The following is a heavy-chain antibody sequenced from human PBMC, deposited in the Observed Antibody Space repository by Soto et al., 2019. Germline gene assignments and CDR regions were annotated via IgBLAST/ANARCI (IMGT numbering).Heavy chain of an antibody. J-gene: IGHJ5*02. Sequence: GASVKVSCKVSGYTLTELSMHWVRQAPGKGLEWMGGFDPEDGETIYAQKFQGRVTMTEDTSTDTAYMELSSLRSEDTAVYYCATDCISTSCYDWPPWGQGTLVTVSS. CDR3: ATDCISTSCYDWPP. CDR2: FDPEDGET. V-gene: IGHV1-24*01. D-gene: IGHD2-2*01. CDR1: GYTLTELS.